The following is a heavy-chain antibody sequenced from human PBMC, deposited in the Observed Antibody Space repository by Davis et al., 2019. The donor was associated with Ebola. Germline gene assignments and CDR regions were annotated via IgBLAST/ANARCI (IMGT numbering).Heavy chain of an antibody. CDR1: GGSFSGYY. V-gene: IGHV4-34*01. CDR3: ARTVQGVITYYYYYYGMDV. CDR2: INHSGST. Sequence: GSLRLSCAVYGGSFSGYYWSWIRQPPGKGLEWIGEINHSGSTNYNPSLKSRVTISVDTSKNQFSLKLSSVTAADTAVYYCARTVQGVITYYYYYYGMDVWGQGTTVTVSS. J-gene: IGHJ6*02. D-gene: IGHD3-10*01.